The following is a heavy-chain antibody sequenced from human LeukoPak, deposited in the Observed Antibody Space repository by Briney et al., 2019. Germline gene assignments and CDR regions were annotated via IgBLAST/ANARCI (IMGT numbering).Heavy chain of an antibody. J-gene: IGHJ3*01. CDR3: ARCTASCYANAFDV. Sequence: PGGSLRLSCATSGFTFNNNAMSWVRQAPGKRLEWVSAINGGGDATESADSVKGRFTISRDNSKNTLYLQMNSLRPEDTAVYYCARCTASCYANAFDVWGQGTLLTVSS. CDR2: INGGGDAT. CDR1: GFTFNNNA. D-gene: IGHD2-2*01. V-gene: IGHV3-23*01.